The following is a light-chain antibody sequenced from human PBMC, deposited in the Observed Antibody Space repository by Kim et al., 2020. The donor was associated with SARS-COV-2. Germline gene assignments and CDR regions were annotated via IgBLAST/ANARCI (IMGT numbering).Light chain of an antibody. CDR1: SSNIGAGYD. Sequence: GWRFTIACTGTSSNIGAGYDVHWYQQLPGTAPKLLIYGNSNRPSGVPDRFSGSKSGTSASLAITGLQAEDEADYYCQSYDSSLSVVFGGGTQLTVL. CDR2: GNS. J-gene: IGLJ3*02. CDR3: QSYDSSLSVV. V-gene: IGLV1-40*01.